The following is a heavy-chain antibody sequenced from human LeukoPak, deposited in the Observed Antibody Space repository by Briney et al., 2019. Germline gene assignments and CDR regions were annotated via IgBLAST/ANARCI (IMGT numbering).Heavy chain of an antibody. CDR3: AKDPSSGYSSGWHLYYYDSSGSPGGYFDY. CDR1: GGSISSSSYY. CDR2: IYYSGST. V-gene: IGHV4-39*02. J-gene: IGHJ4*02. Sequence: SETLSLTCTVSGGSISSSSYYWGWIRQPPGKGLEWIGSIYYSGSTYYNPSLKSRVTISVDTSKNQFSLKLSSVTAADTAVYYCAKDPSSGYSSGWHLYYYDSSGSPGGYFDYWGQGTLVTVSS. D-gene: IGHD3-22*01.